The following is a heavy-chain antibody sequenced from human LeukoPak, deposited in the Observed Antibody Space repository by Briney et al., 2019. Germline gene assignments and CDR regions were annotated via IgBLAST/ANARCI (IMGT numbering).Heavy chain of an antibody. D-gene: IGHD1-26*01. CDR3: AKDLLVGATTDY. CDR2: ISGSGGST. CDR1: GFIVSNNY. V-gene: IGHV3-23*01. Sequence: PGGSLRLSCAASGFIVSNNYMSWVRQAPGKGLEWVSAISGSGGSTYYADSVKGRFTISRDNSKNTLYLRMNSLRAEDTAVYYCAKDLLVGATTDYWGQGTLVTVSS. J-gene: IGHJ4*02.